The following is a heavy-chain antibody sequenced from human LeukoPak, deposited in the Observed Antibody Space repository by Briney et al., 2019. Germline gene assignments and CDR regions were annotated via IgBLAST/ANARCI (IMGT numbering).Heavy chain of an antibody. CDR2: VYHGGNT. J-gene: IGHJ6*03. Sequence: SETLSLTCSVSGYSISNGYYWGWIRQPPGKGLEFIGSVYHGGNTYYKASLKSRVTISVDTSKNQFSLKLSSVTAADTAVYYCARVSRLSARLRYFDWLPNQTYYYYMDVWGKGTTVTISS. D-gene: IGHD3-9*01. V-gene: IGHV4-38-2*02. CDR1: GYSISNGYY. CDR3: ARVSRLSARLRYFDWLPNQTYYYYMDV.